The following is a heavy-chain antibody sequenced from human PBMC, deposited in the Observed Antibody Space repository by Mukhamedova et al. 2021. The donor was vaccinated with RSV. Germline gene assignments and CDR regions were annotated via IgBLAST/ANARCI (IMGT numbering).Heavy chain of an antibody. D-gene: IGHD2-15*01. CDR3: ASLPGSGGSSDDAFDI. V-gene: IGHV1-69*01. Sequence: AEYMGGRVTITADESTSTAYMELSSLRSEDTAVYYCASLPGSGGSSDDAFDIWGQGTMVTVSS. J-gene: IGHJ3*02.